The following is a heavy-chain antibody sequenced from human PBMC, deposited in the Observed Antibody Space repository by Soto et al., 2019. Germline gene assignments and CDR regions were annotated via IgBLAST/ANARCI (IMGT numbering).Heavy chain of an antibody. CDR3: SRSSKTGDDAFDV. CDR1: GFTFSGSA. CDR2: IRSKAYSYAT. V-gene: IGHV3-73*01. J-gene: IGHJ3*01. D-gene: IGHD7-27*01. Sequence: GGSLRLSCAASGFTFSGSAMHWVRQASGKGLEWVGRIRSKAYSYATAYAASVNGRFTLSRDDSKNTAYLQMNSLKSEDTAVYYCSRSSKTGDDAFDVWGQGTMVTVSS.